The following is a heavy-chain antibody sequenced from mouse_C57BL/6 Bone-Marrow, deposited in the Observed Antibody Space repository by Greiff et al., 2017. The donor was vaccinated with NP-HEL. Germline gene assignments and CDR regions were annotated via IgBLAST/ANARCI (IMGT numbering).Heavy chain of an antibody. D-gene: IGHD1-1*01. V-gene: IGHV14-3*01. J-gene: IGHJ3*01. CDR1: GFNIKNTY. Sequence: EVQLQQSVAELVRPGASVKLSCTASGFNIKNTYMHWVKQRPEQGLEWIGRIDPANGNTKYAPKFQGKATITADTSSNTAYLQLSSLTSEDTAIYYCGEEDYGSSYGFAYWGQGTLVTVSA. CDR3: GEEDYGSSYGFAY. CDR2: IDPANGNT.